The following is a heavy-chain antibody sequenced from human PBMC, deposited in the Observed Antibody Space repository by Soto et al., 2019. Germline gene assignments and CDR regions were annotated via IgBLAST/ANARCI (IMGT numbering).Heavy chain of an antibody. CDR1: GFSLTTSGVG. CDR3: AHRTTTITWWFDH. D-gene: IGHD4-17*01. CDR2: IYWDDDK. Sequence: QITLKESGPPLVKPTQTLTLTCTFSGFSLTTSGVGVGWIRQPPGKALEWLALIYWDDDKRDSPSLKSRPTTTKNTNKNRVVLTMTSMDAADAATYFCAHRTTTITWWFDHWGQGTLVTVSS. J-gene: IGHJ5*02. V-gene: IGHV2-5*02.